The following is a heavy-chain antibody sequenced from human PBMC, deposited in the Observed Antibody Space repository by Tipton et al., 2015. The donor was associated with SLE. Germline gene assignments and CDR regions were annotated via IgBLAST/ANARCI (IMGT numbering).Heavy chain of an antibody. CDR2: TSYDETVK. D-gene: IGHD4-23*01. CDR1: GYPVPTFA. Sequence: SLRLSCAASGYPVPTFAMHWVRQAPGKGLEWVAVTSYDETVKYFADSVKGRFTISRDNSKNTLYLQMNSLRAEDTAVYYCASPVIIDSYLEYWGPGTLVTVSS. CDR3: ASPVIIDSYLEY. V-gene: IGHV3-30*04. J-gene: IGHJ4*02.